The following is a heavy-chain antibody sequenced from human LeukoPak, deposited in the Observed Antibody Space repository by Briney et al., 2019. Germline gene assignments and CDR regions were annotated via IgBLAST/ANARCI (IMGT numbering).Heavy chain of an antibody. D-gene: IGHD1-26*01. Sequence: PAETLSLTCTVSGYSISSGYYWGWIRQPPGKGLEWIWSIYHSGSTYYNPSLKSRVTISVDTSKNQFSLKLSSVTAADTAVYYCARDSEVGATPFDYWGQGTLVTVSS. CDR2: IYHSGST. CDR3: ARDSEVGATPFDY. V-gene: IGHV4-38-2*02. J-gene: IGHJ4*02. CDR1: GYSISSGYY.